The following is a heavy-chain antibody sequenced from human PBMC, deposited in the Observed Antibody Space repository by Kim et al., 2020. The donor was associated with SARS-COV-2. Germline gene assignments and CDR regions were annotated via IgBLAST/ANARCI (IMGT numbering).Heavy chain of an antibody. D-gene: IGHD6-25*01. V-gene: IGHV3-7*04. J-gene: IGHJ4*02. CDR3: ARGRPLSY. CDR2: GSEK. Sequence: GSEKYYVDSVKGRFTISTDNTKNSLYLQMNSLRAEDTAVYYCARGRPLSYWGQGTLVTVSS.